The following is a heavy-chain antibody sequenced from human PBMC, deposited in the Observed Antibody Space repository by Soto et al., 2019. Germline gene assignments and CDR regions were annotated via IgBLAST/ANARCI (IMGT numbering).Heavy chain of an antibody. J-gene: IGHJ5*02. CDR3: AKTRVGYDAGENKWFDP. Sequence: EVQLLESGGGLVQPGGSLRLSCAASGFTFSSYAMSWVRQAPGKGLEWVSAISGSGGSTYYADSVKGRFTISRDNSKNTLYLQMNSLRAEDTAVYYCAKTRVGYDAGENKWFDPWGQGTLVTVSS. CDR2: ISGSGGST. D-gene: IGHD5-12*01. V-gene: IGHV3-23*01. CDR1: GFTFSSYA.